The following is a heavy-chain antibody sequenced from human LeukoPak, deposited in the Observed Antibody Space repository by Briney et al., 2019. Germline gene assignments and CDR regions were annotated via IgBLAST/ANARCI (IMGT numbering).Heavy chain of an antibody. D-gene: IGHD5-12*01. CDR2: ISCDGSNK. CDR1: GFTFSSYA. Sequence: PGGSLRLSCAASGFTFSSYAMHWVRQAPGKGLEWVAVISCDGSNKYYADSVKGRFTISRDNSKNTLYLQMNSMRAEDTAVYYCAIVATIPSNWGQGTLVTVSS. J-gene: IGHJ4*02. V-gene: IGHV3-30*04. CDR3: AIVATIPSN.